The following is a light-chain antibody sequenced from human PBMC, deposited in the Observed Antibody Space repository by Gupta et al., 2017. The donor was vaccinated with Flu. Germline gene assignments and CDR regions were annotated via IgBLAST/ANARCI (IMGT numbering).Light chain of an antibody. V-gene: IGLV1-47*01. CDR1: SSNLEGRY. CDR3: ATWDASLSGPV. Sequence: QSVLTQSPSVSGTPGLTVAISCSGSSSNLEGRYVYWYQHLPATAPNLLIYNNNERHSGVPDRFSGSKSGTSASLTITWLQSEDEADYYCATWDASLSGPVFGGGTKLTVL. CDR2: NNN. J-gene: IGLJ3*02.